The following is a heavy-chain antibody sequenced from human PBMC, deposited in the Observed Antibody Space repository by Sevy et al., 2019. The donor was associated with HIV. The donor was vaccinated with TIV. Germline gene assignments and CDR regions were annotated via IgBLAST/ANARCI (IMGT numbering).Heavy chain of an antibody. CDR1: GFTFSDYY. D-gene: IGHD4-17*01. J-gene: IGHJ5*02. CDR3: AKCLTPVTNQWSFDP. CDR2: ISGSGTTI. Sequence: GGSLRLSCAASGFTFSDYYISWIRQAPGKGLEWISYISGSGTTIYYADSVKGRFTISRDNAKNSLYLQMNNLRAEDTAVYYCAKCLTPVTNQWSFDPWGQGTLVTVSS. V-gene: IGHV3-11*01.